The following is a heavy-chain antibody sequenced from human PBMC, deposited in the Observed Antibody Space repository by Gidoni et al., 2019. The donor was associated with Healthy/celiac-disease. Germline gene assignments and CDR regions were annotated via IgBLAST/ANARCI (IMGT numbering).Heavy chain of an antibody. D-gene: IGHD3-10*01. CDR2: IYYSGST. CDR1: GGSISSSSYY. CDR3: ARHVRITMVQGFPSWFDP. V-gene: IGHV4-39*01. Sequence: QLQLQASGPGLVKPSETLSLTCTVSGGSISSSSYYWGWIRQPPGKGLEWIGSIYYSGSTSYNPSLKSRVTISVDTSKNQFSLKLSSVTAADTAVYYCARHVRITMVQGFPSWFDPWGQGTLVTVSS. J-gene: IGHJ5*02.